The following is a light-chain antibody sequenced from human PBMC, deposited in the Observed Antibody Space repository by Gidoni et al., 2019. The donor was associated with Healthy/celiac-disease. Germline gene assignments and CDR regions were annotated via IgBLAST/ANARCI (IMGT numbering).Light chain of an antibody. CDR3: SSYTSSSSSV. V-gene: IGLV2-14*01. CDR2: EVS. J-gene: IGLJ1*01. Sequence: QSALTQPASVSGYPGQSINISCIGPSRDVGGYNYVSWYQQDPGKDPKLMIYEVSNRSSGVSIRFSGSKSGNTASLTISVLQAEDEADYYCSSYTSSSSSVFGTGTKVTVL. CDR1: SRDVGGYNY.